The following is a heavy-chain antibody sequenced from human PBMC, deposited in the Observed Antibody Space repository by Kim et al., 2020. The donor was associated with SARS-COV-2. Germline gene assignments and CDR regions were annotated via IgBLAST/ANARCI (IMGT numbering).Heavy chain of an antibody. V-gene: IGHV3-23*01. D-gene: IGHD4-17*01. CDR3: AKAVTIVSSPLGS. CDR2: IGIGGERT. Sequence: GGSLRLSCAASGFDFSSYAMNWVRQAPGKGLEWVSGIGIGGERTYYADSVKGRFTISRDYQRKTLFLQMNRLRADDTAVYYCAKAVTIVSSPLGSWGQGT. J-gene: IGHJ5*02. CDR1: GFDFSSYA.